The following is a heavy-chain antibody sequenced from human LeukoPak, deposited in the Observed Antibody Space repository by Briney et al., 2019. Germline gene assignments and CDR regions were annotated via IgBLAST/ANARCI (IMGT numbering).Heavy chain of an antibody. V-gene: IGHV4-34*01. CDR1: GGSFSGYY. D-gene: IGHD1-14*01. CDR2: INHSGST. Sequence: SETLSLTCAVYGGSFSGYYWSWIRQPPGKGLEWIGEINHSGSTNYNPSLKSRVTISVDTSKNQFSLKLSSVTAADTAVYYCATRTTRENWFDPWGQGTLVIVS. J-gene: IGHJ5*02. CDR3: ATRTTRENWFDP.